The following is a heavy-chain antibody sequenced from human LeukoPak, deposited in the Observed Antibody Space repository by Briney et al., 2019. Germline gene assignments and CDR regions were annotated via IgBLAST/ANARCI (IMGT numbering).Heavy chain of an antibody. CDR2: ISSSSTYI. J-gene: IGHJ4*02. V-gene: IGHV3-21*01. CDR3: AKLYSSSSSLVY. CDR1: GFTFSNYG. D-gene: IGHD6-6*01. Sequence: GGTLRLSCAAPGFTFSNYGMNWVRQAPGKGLEWVSSISSSSTYIYYADSVKGRFTISRDNAKNSLYLQMNSLRAEDTAVYYCAKLYSSSSSLVYWGQGTLVTVSS.